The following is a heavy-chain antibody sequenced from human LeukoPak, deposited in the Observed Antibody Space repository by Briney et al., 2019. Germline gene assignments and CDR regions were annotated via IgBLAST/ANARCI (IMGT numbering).Heavy chain of an antibody. Sequence: GGSLRLSCAASGFTVTDNYMNWVRQSSGKGLEWVSVIYGGGDTNYADSVKGRFTISRDNAKNSLYLQMNSLRAEDTAVYYCAKETGVMNYWGQGTLVTVSS. D-gene: IGHD3-16*01. CDR2: IYGGGDT. J-gene: IGHJ4*02. CDR3: AKETGVMNY. CDR1: GFTVTDNY. V-gene: IGHV3-53*01.